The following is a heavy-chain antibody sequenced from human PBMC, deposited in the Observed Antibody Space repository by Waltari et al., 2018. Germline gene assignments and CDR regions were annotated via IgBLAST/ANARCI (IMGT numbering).Heavy chain of an antibody. CDR2: INAGNGNT. D-gene: IGHD6-19*01. CDR1: GYTFTSYA. V-gene: IGHV1-3*01. CDR3: ATVKLDSSGWYWFDP. Sequence: QVQLVQSGAEVKKPGASVKVSCKASGYTFTSYAMHWVRQAPGQRLEWMGWINAGNGNTKYSQKFQGRVTITRDTSASTAYMELSSLRSEDTAVYYCATVKLDSSGWYWFDPWGQGTLVTVSS. J-gene: IGHJ5*02.